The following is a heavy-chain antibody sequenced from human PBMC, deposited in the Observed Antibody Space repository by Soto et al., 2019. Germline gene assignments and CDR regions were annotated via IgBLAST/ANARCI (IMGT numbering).Heavy chain of an antibody. J-gene: IGHJ5*02. CDR1: GCSISSSRYY. V-gene: IGHV4-39*01. Sequence: ASETLSLTCTVSGCSISSSRYYWGWIRQPPGKGLEWIGSIYYNGFTYYNPSLKSRVTISVDTSRNQFSLKLNSVTTADTAVYFCARKDDFWSGSGSFDPWGQGTLVTVSS. D-gene: IGHD3-3*01. CDR3: ARKDDFWSGSGSFDP. CDR2: IYYNGFT.